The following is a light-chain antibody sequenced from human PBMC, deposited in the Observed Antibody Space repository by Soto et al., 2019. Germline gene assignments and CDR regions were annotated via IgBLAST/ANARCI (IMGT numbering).Light chain of an antibody. Sequence: QSVMTQPPSVSGAPEQRVTISCTWRSSNIGAGYDVHWYQQLPGTSPNLLIYGNSNRPSGVPDRFSGSESGTSASLAITGRQAEDEAEYYCQSHDSSLSGYVVFGGGTKLTVL. J-gene: IGLJ2*01. CDR3: QSHDSSLSGYVV. CDR1: SSNIGAGYD. CDR2: GNS. V-gene: IGLV1-40*01.